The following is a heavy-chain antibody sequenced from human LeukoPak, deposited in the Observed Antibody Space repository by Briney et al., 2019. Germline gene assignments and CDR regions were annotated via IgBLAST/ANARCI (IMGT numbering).Heavy chain of an antibody. Sequence: PGGSLRLSCAASGFTFDGYGMSWVRQAPGKGPEWVSGINWNGGSTGYADSVKGRFTISRDNAKNSLYLQMNSLRAEDTALYYCARENYDILTAPNWFDPWGQGTLVTVSS. CDR1: GFTFDGYG. D-gene: IGHD3-9*01. V-gene: IGHV3-20*04. CDR3: ARENYDILTAPNWFDP. J-gene: IGHJ5*02. CDR2: INWNGGST.